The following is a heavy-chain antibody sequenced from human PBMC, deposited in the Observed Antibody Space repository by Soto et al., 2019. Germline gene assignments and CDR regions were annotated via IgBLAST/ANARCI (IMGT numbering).Heavy chain of an antibody. V-gene: IGHV3-23*01. J-gene: IGHJ5*02. CDR1: GFTFSSYA. D-gene: IGHD6-13*01. Sequence: GGSLRLSCAASGFTFSSYAMSWVRQAPGKGLEWVSAISGSGGSTYYADSVKGRFTIPRDNSKNTLYLQMNSLRAEDTAVYYCAKGIAAAGTDNWFDPWGQGTLVTVSS. CDR3: AKGIAAAGTDNWFDP. CDR2: ISGSGGST.